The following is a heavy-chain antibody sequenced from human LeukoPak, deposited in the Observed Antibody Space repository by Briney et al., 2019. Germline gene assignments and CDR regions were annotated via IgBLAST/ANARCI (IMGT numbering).Heavy chain of an antibody. CDR3: ARVGIKTYYDFWSGYYTDNWFDP. CDR1: GGSISSYY. CDR2: IYYSGST. Sequence: SETLSLTCTVSGGSISSYYWSWIRQPPGKGLEWIGYIYYSGSTNYNPSLKSRVTISVDTSKNQFSLKLSSVTAADTAVYYCARVGIKTYYDFWSGYYTDNWFDPWGQGTLVTVSS. J-gene: IGHJ5*02. D-gene: IGHD3-3*01. V-gene: IGHV4-59*01.